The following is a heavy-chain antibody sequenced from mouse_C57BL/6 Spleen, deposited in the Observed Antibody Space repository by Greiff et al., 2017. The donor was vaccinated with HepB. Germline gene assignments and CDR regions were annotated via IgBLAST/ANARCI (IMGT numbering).Heavy chain of an antibody. J-gene: IGHJ3*01. D-gene: IGHD3-3*01. CDR2: INPYNGGT. CDR1: GSTFTDYY. CDR3: ARAGTSKAWFAY. V-gene: IGHV1-19*01. Sequence: SGPVLVKPGASVKMSCKASGSTFTDYYMNWVKPSHGKSLEWIGVINPYNGGTSYTQKFKGKATLTVDKSASTAYMELNSLTSEDSAVYYCARAGTSKAWFAYWGQGTLVTVSA.